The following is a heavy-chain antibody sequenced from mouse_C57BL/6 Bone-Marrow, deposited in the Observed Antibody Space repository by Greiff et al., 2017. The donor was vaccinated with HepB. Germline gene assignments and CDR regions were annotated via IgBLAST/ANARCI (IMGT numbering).Heavy chain of an antibody. CDR2: IDPENGDT. CDR3: TTFFYYYGSSYAWFAY. CDR1: GFNIKDDY. J-gene: IGHJ3*01. Sequence: VQLQQSGAELVRPGASVKLSCTASGFNIKDDYMHWVKQRPEQGLEWIGWIDPENGDTEYASKFQGKATITADTSSNTDYLQLSSLTSEDTAVYYCTTFFYYYGSSYAWFAYWGQGTLVTVSA. D-gene: IGHD1-1*01. V-gene: IGHV14-4*01.